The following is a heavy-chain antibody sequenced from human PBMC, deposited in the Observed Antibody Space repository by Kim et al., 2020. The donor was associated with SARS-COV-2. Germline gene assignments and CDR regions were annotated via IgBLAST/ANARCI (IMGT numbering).Heavy chain of an antibody. J-gene: IGHJ4*02. V-gene: IGHV3-9*01. D-gene: IGHD5-12*01. Sequence: DSVKCRFTISRDNAQNSLYLQMNSLRAEDTALYYCARGYSGYDWKYYFDYWGQGTLVTVSS. CDR3: ARGYSGYDWKYYFDY.